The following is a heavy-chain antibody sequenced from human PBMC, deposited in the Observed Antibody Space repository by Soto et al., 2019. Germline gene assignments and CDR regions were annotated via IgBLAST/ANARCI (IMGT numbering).Heavy chain of an antibody. CDR2: ISYDGSNK. CDR1: GFTFSSYG. J-gene: IGHJ6*02. V-gene: IGHV3-30*18. CDR3: AKEWSYWTYYYYGMDV. D-gene: IGHD1-26*01. Sequence: QVQLVESGGGVVQPGRSLRLSCAASGFTFSSYGMHWVRQAPGKGLEWVAVISYDGSNKYYADSVKGRFTITRDNSKNTLYLQMNSLRAEDTAVYYCAKEWSYWTYYYYGMDVWGQGTTVTVSS.